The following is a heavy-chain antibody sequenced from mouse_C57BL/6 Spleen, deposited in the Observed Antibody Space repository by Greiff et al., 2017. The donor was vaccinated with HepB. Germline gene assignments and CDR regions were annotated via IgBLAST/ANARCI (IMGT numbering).Heavy chain of an antibody. CDR3: APFYYGTHWYFDV. Sequence: EVQLQQSGPELVKPGASVKISCKASGYTFTDYYMNWVKQSHGKSLEWIGDINPNNGGTSYNQKFKGKATLTVDKSSSTAYMELRSLTSEDSAVYYCAPFYYGTHWYFDVWGTGTTVTVSS. V-gene: IGHV1-26*01. J-gene: IGHJ1*03. CDR2: INPNNGGT. D-gene: IGHD2-1*01. CDR1: GYTFTDYY.